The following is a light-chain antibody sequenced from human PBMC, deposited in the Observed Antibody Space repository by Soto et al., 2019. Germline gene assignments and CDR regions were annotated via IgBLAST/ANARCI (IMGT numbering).Light chain of an antibody. Sequence: SALTQPPSASGSPGQSVTISCTGSSSDVGGYNYVSWYQQHPGKAPKLMIYEVSKRPSGVPDRLSGSKSGNTAALTVSGLQAEDEADYCCSSYGGSNTVVFGGGTQLTVL. V-gene: IGLV2-8*01. J-gene: IGLJ2*01. CDR1: SSDVGGYNY. CDR3: SSYGGSNTVV. CDR2: EVS.